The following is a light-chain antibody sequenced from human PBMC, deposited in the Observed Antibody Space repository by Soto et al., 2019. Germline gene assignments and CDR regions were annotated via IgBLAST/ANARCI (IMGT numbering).Light chain of an antibody. V-gene: IGKV1-33*01. Sequence: IQMTQSPSSLSSSVWDRVTITCKASQEISNYLNWYQQKPGKAPKLLIYDASNLETGVPSRFSGSGSGTDFTFTISSLQPEDIATYYCQQYDNLPLTFGGGTKVDIK. CDR1: QEISNY. J-gene: IGKJ4*01. CDR2: DAS. CDR3: QQYDNLPLT.